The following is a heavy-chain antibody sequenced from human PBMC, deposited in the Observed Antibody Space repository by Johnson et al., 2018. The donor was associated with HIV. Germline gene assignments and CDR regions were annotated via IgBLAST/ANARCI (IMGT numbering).Heavy chain of an antibody. V-gene: IGHV3-13*01. Sequence: MQLVESGGGVVRPGGSLRLSCAASGFSFDDYGMSWVRQVPGKGLEWVSAIGPTGDTYYPGSVKGRFTISRENAKNSFYLQMNSLRAGDTAVYYCARGLIAVAGFDAFDIWGQGTMVTVSS. J-gene: IGHJ3*02. D-gene: IGHD6-19*01. CDR3: ARGLIAVAGFDAFDI. CDR1: GFSFDDYG. CDR2: IGPTGDT.